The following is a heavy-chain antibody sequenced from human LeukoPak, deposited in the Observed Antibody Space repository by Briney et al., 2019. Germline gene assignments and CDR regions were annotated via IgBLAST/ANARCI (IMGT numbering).Heavy chain of an antibody. J-gene: IGHJ4*02. V-gene: IGHV4-4*02. CDR3: ARHSLKRFDADFDY. D-gene: IGHD3-9*01. CDR1: GGSISSSNW. CDR2: IFYSGKT. Sequence: SETLSLTCAVSGGSISSSNWWSWVRQPPGKGLEWIGIIFYSGKTYHNPSLKSRVTISVDTSKNQFSLKLSSVTAADTAVYYCARHSLKRFDADFDYWGQGTLVTVSS.